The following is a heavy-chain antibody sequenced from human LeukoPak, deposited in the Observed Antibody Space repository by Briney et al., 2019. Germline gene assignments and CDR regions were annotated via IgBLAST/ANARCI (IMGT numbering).Heavy chain of an antibody. CDR2: ISGSGGST. D-gene: IGHD5-12*01. V-gene: IGHV3-23*01. CDR3: AKRSGYEYYWFDP. CDR1: GFTFTSYA. Sequence: GGSLRLSCAASGFTFTSYAMSWVRQAPGKGLEWVSAISGSGGSTYNADSVKGRFTISRDNSKNTLYLQMNSLRAEDTAVYYCAKRSGYEYYWFDPWGQGTLVTVSS. J-gene: IGHJ5*02.